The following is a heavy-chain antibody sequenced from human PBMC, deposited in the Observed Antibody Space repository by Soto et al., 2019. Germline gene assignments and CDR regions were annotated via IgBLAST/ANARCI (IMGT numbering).Heavy chain of an antibody. Sequence: GESLKISCKASGYTFTTYWIGWVRQMPGKGLEWMGIIYPSNSETRFSPSFQGQVSISADKSILTAYLQWSSLKTSDTAMYYCARQGYHYDSYSFGYWGQGTLVTVSS. CDR3: ARQGYHYDSYSFGY. CDR1: GYTFTTYW. V-gene: IGHV5-51*01. D-gene: IGHD3-22*01. CDR2: IYPSNSET. J-gene: IGHJ4*02.